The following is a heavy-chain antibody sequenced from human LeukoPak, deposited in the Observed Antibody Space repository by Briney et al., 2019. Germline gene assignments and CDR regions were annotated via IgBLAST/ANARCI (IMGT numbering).Heavy chain of an antibody. J-gene: IGHJ4*02. D-gene: IGHD6-19*01. CDR3: AKYNSDWYDDY. Sequence: GGSLRLSCAASGFTFGSYAMSWVRQAPGKGLEWVSAISGSGGSTYYADSVKGRFTISRDNSKNTLYLQMSSLRAEDTALYYCAKYNSDWYDDYWGQGTLVTVSS. CDR1: GFTFGSYA. V-gene: IGHV3-23*01. CDR2: ISGSGGST.